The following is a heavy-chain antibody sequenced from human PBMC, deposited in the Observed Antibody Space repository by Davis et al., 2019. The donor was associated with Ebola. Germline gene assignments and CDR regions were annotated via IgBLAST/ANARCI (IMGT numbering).Heavy chain of an antibody. CDR2: ISSSSSYI. CDR1: GFTFSSYS. D-gene: IGHD3-10*01. V-gene: IGHV3-21*01. CDR3: ARGERNYYGSGSRGTRYGMDV. J-gene: IGHJ6*02. Sequence: PGGSLRLSCAASGFTFSSYSMNWVRQAPGKGLEWVSSISSSSSYIYYADSVKGRFTISRDNAKNSLYLQMNSLRAEDTAVYYCARGERNYYGSGSRGTRYGMDVWGQGTTVTVSS.